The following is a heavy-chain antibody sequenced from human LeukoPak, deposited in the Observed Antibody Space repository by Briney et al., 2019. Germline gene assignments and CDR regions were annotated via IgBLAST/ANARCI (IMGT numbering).Heavy chain of an antibody. J-gene: IGHJ6*03. CDR3: ARGRSSEDMARHSYYYYYMDV. Sequence: ASVKVSCKASGGTFSSYAISWVRQAPGQGLEWMGGIIPIFGTANYAQKFQGRVTITTDESTSTVYMELSSMRSEDTAVYYCARGRSSEDMARHSYYYYYMDVWGKGTTVTVSS. D-gene: IGHD5-24*01. CDR2: IIPIFGTA. CDR1: GGTFSSYA. V-gene: IGHV1-69*05.